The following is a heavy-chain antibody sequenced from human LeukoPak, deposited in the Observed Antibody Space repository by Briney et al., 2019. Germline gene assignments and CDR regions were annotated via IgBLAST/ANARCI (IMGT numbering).Heavy chain of an antibody. Sequence: SETLSLTCTVSGGSISSGGYYWSWIRQHPGKGLEWIGYIYYSGSTYYNPSLKSRVTISVDTSKNQFSLKLSSVTAADTAVYYCARSLLSPYYYYYYMDVWGKGTTVTVSS. CDR3: ARSLLSPYYYYYYMDV. CDR2: IYYSGST. CDR1: GGSISSGGYY. V-gene: IGHV4-31*03. J-gene: IGHJ6*03.